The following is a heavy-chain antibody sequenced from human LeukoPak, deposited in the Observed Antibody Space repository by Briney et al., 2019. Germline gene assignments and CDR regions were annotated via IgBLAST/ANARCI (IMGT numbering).Heavy chain of an antibody. D-gene: IGHD2/OR15-2a*01. CDR1: GGSISSGGYS. CDR2: IYHSGST. J-gene: IGHJ4*02. Sequence: SETLSLTCAVSGGSISSGGYSWSWIRQPPGKGLEWIGYIYHSGSTYYNPSLKSRVTISVDTSKNQFSLKLSSVTAADTAVYYCARNSRGYFDYWGQGTLVTVSS. CDR3: ARNSRGYFDY. V-gene: IGHV4-30-2*02.